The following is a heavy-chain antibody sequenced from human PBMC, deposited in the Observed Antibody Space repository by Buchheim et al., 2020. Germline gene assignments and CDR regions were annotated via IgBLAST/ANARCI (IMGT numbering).Heavy chain of an antibody. CDR2: IYHSGST. V-gene: IGHV4-4*02. J-gene: IGHJ4*02. CDR1: GGSISSSNW. CDR3: AVLSGDCSGGSCYYFDY. D-gene: IGHD2-15*01. Sequence: QVQLQESGPGLVKPSGTLSLTCAVSGGSISSSNWWSWVRQPPGKGLEWFGEIYHSGSTNYNPSLKSRVTISVDKSTNQFSLKLSSVTAADTAVYYCAVLSGDCSGGSCYYFDYWGQGTL.